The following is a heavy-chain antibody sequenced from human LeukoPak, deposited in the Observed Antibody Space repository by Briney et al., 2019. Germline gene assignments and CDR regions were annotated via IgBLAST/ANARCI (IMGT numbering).Heavy chain of an antibody. CDR2: INPSSGGA. V-gene: IGHV1-2*02. Sequence: ASVKVSCKASGYTFTGYYIHWVRQAPGQGLEWMGWINPSSGGAKYVQTFQGRVSMTTDTSVSTAYMELSSLRSDDTAVYYCARSSPPTYYHFYYYMDVWGKGSTVTVSS. D-gene: IGHD6-13*01. CDR3: ARSSPPTYYHFYYYMDV. CDR1: GYTFTGYY. J-gene: IGHJ6*03.